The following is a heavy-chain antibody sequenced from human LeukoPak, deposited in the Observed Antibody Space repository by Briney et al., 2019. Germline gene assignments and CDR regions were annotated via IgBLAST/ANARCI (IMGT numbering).Heavy chain of an antibody. CDR2: IYSGGST. D-gene: IGHD6-13*01. CDR3: ARVIAAGTVDY. Sequence: PGGSLRLSCAASGFTVSSNYMSWVRQAPGRGLEWVSVIYSGGSTYYADSVKGRFTISRDNSKNTLYLQMNSLRAEDTAVYYCARVIAAGTVDYWGQGTLVTVSS. CDR1: GFTVSSNY. J-gene: IGHJ4*02. V-gene: IGHV3-66*02.